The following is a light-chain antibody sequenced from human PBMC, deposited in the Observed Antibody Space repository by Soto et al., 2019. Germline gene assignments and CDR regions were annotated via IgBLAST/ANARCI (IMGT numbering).Light chain of an antibody. CDR1: QSVTSSS. CDR3: QQYGSSPRT. CDR2: GAS. J-gene: IGKJ5*01. Sequence: EIVLTPFPGTLSLSPGERATLYCRASQSVTSSSLAWYQQKVGRAPRVLIYGASNRATGIPDRFSGSGSGTDFTLTITRLEPEDFAVYYCQQYGSSPRTFGQGTRLEIK. V-gene: IGKV3-20*01.